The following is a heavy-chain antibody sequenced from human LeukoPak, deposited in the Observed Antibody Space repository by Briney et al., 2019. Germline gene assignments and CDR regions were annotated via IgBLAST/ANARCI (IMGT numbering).Heavy chain of an antibody. J-gene: IGHJ4*02. CDR1: GSSFTSYW. D-gene: IGHD2-2*01. CDR3: ARRVGYCSSTSCPNVYYFHY. V-gene: IGHV5-51*07. Sequence: GESLQISCKGSGSSFTSYWIGWVHQLPGKGLGWMGIIYPGDSDTRDSPSLQGQVTISADKSISTAYLQWSSLKASDTAMYYCARRVGYCSSTSCPNVYYFHYWGQGTLVTVSS. CDR2: IYPGDSDT.